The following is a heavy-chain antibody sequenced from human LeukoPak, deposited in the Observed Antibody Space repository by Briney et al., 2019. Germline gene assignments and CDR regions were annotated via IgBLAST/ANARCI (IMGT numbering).Heavy chain of an antibody. CDR3: AKDLYDFWSGYYTGGFDY. V-gene: IGHV3-30*02. CDR2: IRYDGSNK. CDR1: GFTFSSYE. D-gene: IGHD3-3*01. Sequence: GGSLRLSCAASGFTFSSYEMNWVRQAPGKGLEWVAFIRYDGSNKYYADSVKGRFTISRDNSKNTLYLQMNSLRAEDTAVYYCAKDLYDFWSGYYTGGFDYWGQGTLVTVSS. J-gene: IGHJ4*02.